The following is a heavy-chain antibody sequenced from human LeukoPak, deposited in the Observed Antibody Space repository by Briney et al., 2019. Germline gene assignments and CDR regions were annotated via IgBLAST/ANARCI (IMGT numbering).Heavy chain of an antibody. CDR2: IKWDGGST. V-gene: IGHV3-20*01. CDR1: GFTFDDHG. J-gene: IGHJ4*02. D-gene: IGHD6-13*01. Sequence: GGSLRLSCAASGFTFDDHGMSWVRQVPGKGREWVSGIKWDGGSTGYADSVKGRFTISRDNAKNSLYLQMNSLRVEDTAVYHCAGGAGSSWYFYFDYWGQGTLVTVSS. CDR3: AGGAGSSWYFYFDY.